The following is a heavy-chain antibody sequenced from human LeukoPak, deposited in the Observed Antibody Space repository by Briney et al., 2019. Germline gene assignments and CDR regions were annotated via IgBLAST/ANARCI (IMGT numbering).Heavy chain of an antibody. CDR2: INVDGSGA. Sequence: GGPLRLSCAASGFTFSTYWMHWVRQAPGKGLVWVSHINVDGSGATYAHSVKGRFTISRDNAKNTLYLHMNSLRAEDTAVYYCARATRIYSSGWYYSFDYWGQGTLVTVSS. CDR3: ARATRIYSSGWYYSFDY. V-gene: IGHV3-74*01. J-gene: IGHJ4*02. CDR1: GFTFSTYW. D-gene: IGHD6-19*01.